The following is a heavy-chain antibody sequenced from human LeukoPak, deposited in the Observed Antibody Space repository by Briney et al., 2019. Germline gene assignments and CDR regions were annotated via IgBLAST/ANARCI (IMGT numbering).Heavy chain of an antibody. D-gene: IGHD6-19*01. CDR1: GGSISSGTYY. CDR3: ASRGSIAVAGEQFPYYYGMDV. CDR2: IYTTGST. J-gene: IGHJ6*02. Sequence: SETLSLTCTVSGGSISSGTYYWSWIRQPAGKGLEWIGRIYTTGSTNYNPSLKSRVTISVNTSKNQFSLRLSSVTAADTAVYYCASRGSIAVAGEQFPYYYGMDVWGQGTTVTVSS. V-gene: IGHV4-61*02.